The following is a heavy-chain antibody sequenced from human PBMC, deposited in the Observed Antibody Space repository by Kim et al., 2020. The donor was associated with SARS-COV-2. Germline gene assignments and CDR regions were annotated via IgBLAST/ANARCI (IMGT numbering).Heavy chain of an antibody. CDR2: ISSDGSYR. J-gene: IGHJ4*01. CDR3: ARPPFGDYVRDYFEY. D-gene: IGHD3-16*01. Sequence: GGSLRLSCEASGFTFSHYGMHWVRQAPGKGLEWVAVISSDGSYRKYAESVRGRFTISRDKSKNTLYLQMDRLTVEDTAVYYCARPPFGDYVRDYFEYWG. CDR1: GFTFSHYG. V-gene: IGHV3-33*05.